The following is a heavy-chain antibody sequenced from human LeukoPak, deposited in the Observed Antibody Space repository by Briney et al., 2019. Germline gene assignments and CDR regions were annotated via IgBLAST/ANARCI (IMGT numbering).Heavy chain of an antibody. D-gene: IGHD2-2*01. CDR2: ISSSSSTI. V-gene: IGHV3-48*01. CDR1: GFTFSSYD. J-gene: IGHJ6*03. CDR3: VRQLLLLYYYMDV. Sequence: GGSLRLSCAAFGFTFSSYDMTWVRQAPGKGLEWVSYISSSSSTIYYADSVKGRFTISRDNSKNTLYLQMNSLRAEDTAVYYCVRQLLLLYYYMDVWGKGTTVTVSS.